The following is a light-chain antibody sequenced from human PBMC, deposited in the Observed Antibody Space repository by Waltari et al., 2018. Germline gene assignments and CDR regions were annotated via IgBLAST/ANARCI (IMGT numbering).Light chain of an antibody. CDR3: AAWDDSLNGVV. CDR2: RNY. V-gene: IGLV1-47*01. CDR1: SSNIGSNS. Sequence: QSVLTQPPSASGTPGQRVSISCSGRSSNIGSNSVYWYQQLPGSAPKLLIYRNYQRPSRVPDRFSGSKSGTSASLAISGLRSEDEADYYCAAWDDSLNGVVFGGGTKLTVL. J-gene: IGLJ2*01.